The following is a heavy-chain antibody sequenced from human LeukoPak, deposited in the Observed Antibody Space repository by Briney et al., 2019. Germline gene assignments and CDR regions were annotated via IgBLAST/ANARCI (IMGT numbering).Heavy chain of an antibody. Sequence: GGSLRLSCAASGFTFDDYGMSWVRQAPGKGLEWVSGINWNGGSTGFADSVKGRFTISRDNAKNSLYLQMNSLRAEDTALYYCARASYSGYDSDYWGQGTLVTVSA. CDR2: INWNGGST. D-gene: IGHD5-12*01. J-gene: IGHJ4*02. CDR1: GFTFDDYG. CDR3: ARASYSGYDSDY. V-gene: IGHV3-20*04.